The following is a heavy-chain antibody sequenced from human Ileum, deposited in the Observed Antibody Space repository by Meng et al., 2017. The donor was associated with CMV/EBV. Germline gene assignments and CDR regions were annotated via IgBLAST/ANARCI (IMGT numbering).Heavy chain of an antibody. J-gene: IGHJ4*02. CDR2: IIPILNVT. CDR3: ARGDSSGVASN. Sequence: SVKVSCKTSGGPSNMYTISWVRQAPGQGLEWMGRIIPILNVTSNAPKFEGRVYISADEPTGTVHMELSSLTSEDTAVYYCARGDSSGVASNWGQGTLVTVSS. D-gene: IGHD3-22*01. CDR1: GGPSNMYT. V-gene: IGHV1-69*02.